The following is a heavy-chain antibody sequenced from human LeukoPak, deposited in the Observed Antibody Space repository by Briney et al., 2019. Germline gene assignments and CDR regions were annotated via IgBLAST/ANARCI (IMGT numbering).Heavy chain of an antibody. D-gene: IGHD2-15*01. CDR3: ASRFEGGGSFDY. Sequence: SETLSLTCTVSGYSISSGYYWGWIRQPPGKGLEWIGSIYHSGSTYYNPSLKSRVTISVDTSKNQFSLKLSSVTAADTAVYYFASRFEGGGSFDYWGQGTLVTVSS. CDR2: IYHSGST. CDR1: GYSISSGYY. V-gene: IGHV4-38-2*02. J-gene: IGHJ4*02.